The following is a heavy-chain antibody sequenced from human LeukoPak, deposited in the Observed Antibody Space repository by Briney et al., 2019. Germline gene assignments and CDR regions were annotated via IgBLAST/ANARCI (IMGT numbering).Heavy chain of an antibody. CDR3: ARGGYGSGSYSPS. J-gene: IGHJ5*02. D-gene: IGHD3-10*01. CDR1: GFTVSTNY. Sequence: GGSPRLSCAASGFTVSTNYMNWVRQAPGKGLEWVSVIYSGGGTYYADSVKGRFNISRDTSKNTLYLQMNSLRAEDTAVYYCARGGYGSGSYSPSWDQGTLVTVSS. CDR2: IYSGGGT. V-gene: IGHV3-66*01.